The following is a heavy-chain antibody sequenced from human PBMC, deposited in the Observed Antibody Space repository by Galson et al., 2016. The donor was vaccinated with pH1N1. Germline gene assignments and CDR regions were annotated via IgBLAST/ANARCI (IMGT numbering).Heavy chain of an antibody. CDR3: TKDSGSYCGGDCRRGAFDF. D-gene: IGHD2-21*02. J-gene: IGHJ3*01. V-gene: IGHV3-9*01. Sequence: SLRLSCAASGFTFRDYSMHWVRQAPGKGLEWVSGISRNSDNIGYADSVKGRVTISRDNAKNSLYLQMNSLRTEDTALYYCTKDSGSYCGGDCRRGAFDFWGRGTRVTVSS. CDR1: GFTFRDYS. CDR2: ISRNSDNI.